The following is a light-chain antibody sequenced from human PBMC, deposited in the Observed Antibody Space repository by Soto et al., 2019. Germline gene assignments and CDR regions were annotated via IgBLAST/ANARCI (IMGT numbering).Light chain of an antibody. CDR2: AAS. J-gene: IGKJ2*01. V-gene: IGKV1-39*01. Sequence: DIQMTQSPSSLSASVGDRVTITCRASQNIYNFLNWYQQRPGKAPKLLIFAASSLQSGVPSRFSGSGSGSDFALTISSLQPEDFATYYCQQSYSTPQMYTFGQGTKLEIK. CDR1: QNIYNF. CDR3: QQSYSTPQMYT.